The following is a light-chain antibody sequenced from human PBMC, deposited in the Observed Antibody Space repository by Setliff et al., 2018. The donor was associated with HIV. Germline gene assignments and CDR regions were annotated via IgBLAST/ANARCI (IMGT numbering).Light chain of an antibody. V-gene: IGLV2-14*01. CDR1: SSDVGGHNY. Sequence: QSALAQPASVSGSPGQSITISCTGTSSDVGGHNYVSWYQHHPGKAPKLIIYEVTNRPSGVSIRFSGSKSGNTASLTISGLQAEDEADYYCSSYTSSSTALFGTGTKV. CDR2: EVT. CDR3: SSYTSSSTAL. J-gene: IGLJ1*01.